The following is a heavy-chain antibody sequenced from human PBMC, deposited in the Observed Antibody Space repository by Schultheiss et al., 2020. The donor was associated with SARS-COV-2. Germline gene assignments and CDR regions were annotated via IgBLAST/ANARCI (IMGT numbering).Heavy chain of an antibody. V-gene: IGHV3-23*01. CDR2: ISGSGGST. Sequence: GGSLRLSCAASGFTFSSYAMSWVRQAPGKGLEWVSAISGSGGSTYYADSVKGRFTISRDNSKNTLYLQMGSLRAEDMAVYYCARRKARYYGMDVWGQGTTVXVSS. J-gene: IGHJ6*02. CDR1: GFTFSSYA. CDR3: ARRKARYYGMDV.